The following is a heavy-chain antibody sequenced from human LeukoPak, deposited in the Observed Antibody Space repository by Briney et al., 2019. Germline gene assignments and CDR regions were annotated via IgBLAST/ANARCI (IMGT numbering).Heavy chain of an antibody. CDR3: ARELRYFDWLPNYGMDV. CDR1: GFTFSNYG. J-gene: IGHJ6*02. V-gene: IGHV3-53*01. Sequence: GGSLRLSCAASGFTFSNYGMSWVRQAPGKGLEWVSVIYSGGSTYYADSVKGRFTISRDNSKNTLYLQMDSLRAEDTAVYYCARELRYFDWLPNYGMDVWGQGTTVTVSS. D-gene: IGHD3-9*01. CDR2: IYSGGST.